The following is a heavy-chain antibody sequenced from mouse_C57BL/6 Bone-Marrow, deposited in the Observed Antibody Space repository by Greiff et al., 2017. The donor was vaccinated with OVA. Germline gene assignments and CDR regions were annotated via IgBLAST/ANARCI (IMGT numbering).Heavy chain of an antibody. CDR1: GYSFTGYY. Sequence: EVQLQQSGPELVKPGASVKISCKASGYSFTGYYMNWVKQSPETSLEWIGEINPSTGGTTYNQTFKAKATLTVDKSSSTAYMQLKSLTSEDSAVYYCARWCDYDVGDYAMDYWGQGTSVTVSS. J-gene: IGHJ4*01. CDR3: ARWCDYDVGDYAMDY. CDR2: INPSTGGT. D-gene: IGHD2-4*01. V-gene: IGHV1-42*01.